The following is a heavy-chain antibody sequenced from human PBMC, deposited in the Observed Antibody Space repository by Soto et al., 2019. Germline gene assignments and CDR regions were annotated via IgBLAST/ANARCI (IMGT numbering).Heavy chain of an antibody. Sequence: QVQLVQSGAEVKKPGASVKVSCKASGYTFTSYGISWVRQAPGQGLEWMGWISAYNGNTNYAQKLHGRVTMTTDTSTSTADMELRSLRSDDTAVYYCARGSGYSSGWGYFDYWGQGTLVTVSS. CDR3: ARGSGYSSGWGYFDY. CDR2: ISAYNGNT. D-gene: IGHD6-19*01. CDR1: GYTFTSYG. J-gene: IGHJ4*02. V-gene: IGHV1-18*01.